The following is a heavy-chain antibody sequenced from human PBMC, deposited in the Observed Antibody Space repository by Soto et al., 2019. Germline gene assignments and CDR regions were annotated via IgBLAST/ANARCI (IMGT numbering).Heavy chain of an antibody. V-gene: IGHV3-30*19. CDR3: ARWWTTGGVDV. J-gene: IGHJ1*01. CDR1: GFTFRSYV. D-gene: IGHD2-15*01. CDR2: TSYDGSDK. Sequence: QVQLVESGGGVVQPGTSLRVSCVGSGFTFRSYVIHWVRQAPGKGLEWVALTSYDGSDKYYDDSVRGRFTISRDKSRNTVDLQMESLRLEDTALYDCARWWTTGGVDVWGQGTLVSVSS.